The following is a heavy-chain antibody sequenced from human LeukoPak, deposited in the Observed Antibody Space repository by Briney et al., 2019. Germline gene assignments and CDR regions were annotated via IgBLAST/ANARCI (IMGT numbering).Heavy chain of an antibody. CDR3: ASARSSGYEGHDAFDI. Sequence: WASVKVSCKASGGTFSSYAISWVRQAPGQGLEWMGWISAYNGNTNYAQKLQGRVTMTTDTSTSTAYMELRSLRSDDTAVYYCASARSSGYEGHDAFDIWGQGTMVTVSS. D-gene: IGHD3-22*01. CDR2: ISAYNGNT. CDR1: GGTFSSYA. V-gene: IGHV1-18*01. J-gene: IGHJ3*02.